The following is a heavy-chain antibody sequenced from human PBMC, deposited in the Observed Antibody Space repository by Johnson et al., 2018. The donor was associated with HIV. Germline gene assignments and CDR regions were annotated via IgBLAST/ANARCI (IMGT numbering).Heavy chain of an antibody. V-gene: IGHV3-30*14. Sequence: QVQLVESGGGVVQPGRSLRLSCAASGFTFSSYAMHWVRQAPGKGLEWVAVISYDGSNKYYAASVKGRFTISRDNSKNTLYLQMNSLRAEDTAVYYCAREGVEGAFDIWGQGTMVTVSS. CDR2: ISYDGSNK. D-gene: IGHD2-15*01. CDR1: GFTFSSYA. CDR3: AREGVEGAFDI. J-gene: IGHJ3*02.